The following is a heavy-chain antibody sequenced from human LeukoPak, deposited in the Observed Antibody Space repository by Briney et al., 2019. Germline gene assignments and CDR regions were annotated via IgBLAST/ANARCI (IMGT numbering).Heavy chain of an antibody. CDR2: IYYSGST. V-gene: IGHV4-39*07. Sequence: SETLSLTCTVSGGSISSNSYYWGWIRQPPGKGLEWIGSIYYSGSTYYNPSLKSRVTISVDTSKNQFSLKLSSVTAADTAVYYCARVDTAMVYAFDIWGQGTMVTVSS. J-gene: IGHJ3*02. D-gene: IGHD5-18*01. CDR1: GGSISSNSYY. CDR3: ARVDTAMVYAFDI.